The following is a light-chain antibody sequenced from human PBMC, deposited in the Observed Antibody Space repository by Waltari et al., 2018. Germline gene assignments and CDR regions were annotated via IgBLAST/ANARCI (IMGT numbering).Light chain of an antibody. Sequence: QSALTQPASVSGSPGQSITISCTGTRSDVGNYNLVSWYQQHPGKAPKLMISEVNKRPSGVSNRFSGSKSGNTASLTISGLQSEDEASYYCSSYISSTSVIFGGGTKLTFL. CDR1: RSDVGNYNL. CDR3: SSYISSTSVI. CDR2: EVN. V-gene: IGLV2-23*02. J-gene: IGLJ2*01.